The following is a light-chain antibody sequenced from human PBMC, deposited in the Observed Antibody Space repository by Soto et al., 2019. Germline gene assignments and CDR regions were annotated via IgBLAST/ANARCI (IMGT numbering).Light chain of an antibody. CDR3: QQTYRTPLT. Sequence: DIQMTQSPSTLSASVGDRVSITCRASQSISSWLAWYQQKPGKAPKLLIYKASSLEGGVPSRFSGSGSGTEFTLTISSLQPDDFATYSCQQTYRTPLTFGGGTKVDIK. CDR2: KAS. V-gene: IGKV1-5*03. CDR1: QSISSW. J-gene: IGKJ4*01.